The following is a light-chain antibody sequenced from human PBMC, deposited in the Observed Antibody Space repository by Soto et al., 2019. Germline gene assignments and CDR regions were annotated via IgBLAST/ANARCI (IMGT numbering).Light chain of an antibody. CDR1: QGISSW. Sequence: DVQMTQSPSSVSASVVDRVTITCRASQGISSWLAWYQQKPGKAPKFLIYAASTLQSGVPSRFSGSGSGTEFPLTISSLQSEDFAVYYCQQYTTWPPITFGQGTRLEIK. J-gene: IGKJ5*01. CDR3: QQYTTWPPIT. V-gene: IGKV1-12*01. CDR2: AAS.